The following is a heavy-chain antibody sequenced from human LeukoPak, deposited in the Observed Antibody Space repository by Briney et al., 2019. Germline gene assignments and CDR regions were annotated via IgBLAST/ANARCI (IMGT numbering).Heavy chain of an antibody. CDR1: GFTVSSTY. CDR2: VYSGGST. J-gene: IGHJ6*02. D-gene: IGHD2-15*01. CDR3: AREDSPYGMDV. V-gene: IGHV3-66*01. Sequence: PGGSLRLSCAASGFTVSSTYISWVRQAPGKGLQWVSVVYSGGSTYYADSVKGRFTISRDNSKNTLYLQMNGLRAEDTAVYYCAREDSPYGMDVWGQGTTVTVSS.